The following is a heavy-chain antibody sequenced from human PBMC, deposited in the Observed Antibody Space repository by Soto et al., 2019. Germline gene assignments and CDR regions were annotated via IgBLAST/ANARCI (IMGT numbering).Heavy chain of an antibody. J-gene: IGHJ5*02. CDR1: GFTFSSYW. Sequence: GGSLRLSCAASGFTFSSYWMHWVRQAPGKGLVWVSRINSDGSSTSYADSVKGRFTISRDNAKNTLYLQMNSLRAEDTAVYYCARSPLTDDSSGYYSNWFDPWGQGTLVTVSS. CDR3: ARSPLTDDSSGYYSNWFDP. V-gene: IGHV3-74*01. D-gene: IGHD3-22*01. CDR2: INSDGSST.